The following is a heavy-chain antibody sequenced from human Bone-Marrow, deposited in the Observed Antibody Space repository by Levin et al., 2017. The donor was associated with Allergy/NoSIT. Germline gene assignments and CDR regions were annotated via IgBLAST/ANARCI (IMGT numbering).Heavy chain of an antibody. V-gene: IGHV4-30-4*01. J-gene: IGHJ4*02. CDR2: IYHSGST. CDR1: DGSISSDDFY. D-gene: IGHD3-10*01. CDR3: ATGSGSYKIFCEY. Sequence: PSETLSLTCTVSDGSISSDDFYWSWIRQPPGKGLEWIGYIYHSGSTYYNPSLQSRVIFSVDTSNNQFSVKLSSVTAADTAVYYCATGSGSYKIFCEYWGQGTLVTVSS.